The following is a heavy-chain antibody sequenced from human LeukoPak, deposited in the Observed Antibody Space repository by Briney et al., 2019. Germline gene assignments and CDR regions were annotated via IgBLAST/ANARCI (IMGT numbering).Heavy chain of an antibody. V-gene: IGHV3-11*01. Sequence: GGSLRLSCAASGFTFSDYYMSWIRQAPGKGLEWVSYISSSGSTIYYADSVKGRFTISRDNAKNSLYLQMNSLRAEDTAVYYCARVREDYYGSGRPNWFDPWGQGTLVTVSS. D-gene: IGHD3-10*01. CDR2: ISSSGSTI. CDR3: ARVREDYYGSGRPNWFDP. J-gene: IGHJ5*02. CDR1: GFTFSDYY.